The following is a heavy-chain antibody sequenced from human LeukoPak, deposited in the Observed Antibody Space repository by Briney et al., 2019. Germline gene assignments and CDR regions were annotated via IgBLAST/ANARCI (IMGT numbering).Heavy chain of an antibody. CDR1: GLTVNSNY. V-gene: IGHV3-48*02. CDR3: ARGYSVATAPTI. CDR2: ISSSGSSI. J-gene: IGHJ3*02. D-gene: IGHD5/OR15-5a*01. Sequence: PGGSLRLSCAASGLTVNSNYMNWVRQAPGKGLEWVSYISSSGSSIYYADSVKGRFTISRDSAKNSLYLQMNSLRDEDTAVYYCARGYSVATAPTIWGQGTMVTVSS.